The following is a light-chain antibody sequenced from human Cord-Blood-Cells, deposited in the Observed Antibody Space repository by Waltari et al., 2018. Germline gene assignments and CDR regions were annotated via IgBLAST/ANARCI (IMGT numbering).Light chain of an antibody. CDR3: QQSYSTPWT. CDR2: AAS. J-gene: IGKJ1*01. CDR1: QSSSSY. Sequence: DIQMTQSPSSLSASVGDRVTITCLASQSSSSYLNWYQQKPGKAPKLLIYAASSLQSGVPSRFSGSGSGTDFTLTISMLQPEDFATYYCQQSYSTPWTFGQGTKVEIK. V-gene: IGKV1-39*01.